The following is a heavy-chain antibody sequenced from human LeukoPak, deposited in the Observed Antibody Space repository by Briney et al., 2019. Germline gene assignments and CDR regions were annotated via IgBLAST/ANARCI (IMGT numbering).Heavy chain of an antibody. CDR3: ARDQEGFDY. CDR1: GYTFTSNY. J-gene: IGHJ4*02. Sequence: ASVKVSCKASGYTFTSNYIHWVRQAPGQGLEWMGMIYPRDGSTSYAQKFQGRVTVTRDTSTSTVHLELSGLRSEDTAVYYCARDQEGFDYWGQGTLVTASS. V-gene: IGHV1-46*01. CDR2: IYPRDGST.